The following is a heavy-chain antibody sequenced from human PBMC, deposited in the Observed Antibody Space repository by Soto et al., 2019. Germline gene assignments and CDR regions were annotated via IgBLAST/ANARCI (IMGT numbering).Heavy chain of an antibody. CDR1: GYTFNSYY. J-gene: IGHJ4*02. CDR2: INPSGDSA. CDR3: ARVGSFEVVAATDYFDH. Sequence: VQLVQSGAEVKKPGASVKISCKASGYTFNSYYMHWVRQAPGQGLEWMGVINPSGDSAGYAQKFQGRVNMTRDTSTSTLYMDLSGLRSDDTAVYYCARVGSFEVVAATDYFDHWGQGTLITVSS. V-gene: IGHV1-46*02. D-gene: IGHD6-19*01.